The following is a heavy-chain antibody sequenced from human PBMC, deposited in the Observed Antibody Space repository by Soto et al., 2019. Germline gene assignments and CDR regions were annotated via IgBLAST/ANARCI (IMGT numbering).Heavy chain of an antibody. D-gene: IGHD6-6*01. J-gene: IGHJ6*03. CDR2: TYYRSKWYN. V-gene: IGHV6-1*01. CDR1: GDSVSSNSAA. Sequence: SQTLSLTCAISGDSVSSNSAAWNWIRQSPSRGLEWLGRTYYRSKWYNDYAVSVKSRITINPDTSKNQFSLQLNSVTPEDTAVYYCARHFRPPGIYSSSSIDYYYYMDVLGKGTTVTVSS. CDR3: ARHFRPPGIYSSSSIDYYYYMDV.